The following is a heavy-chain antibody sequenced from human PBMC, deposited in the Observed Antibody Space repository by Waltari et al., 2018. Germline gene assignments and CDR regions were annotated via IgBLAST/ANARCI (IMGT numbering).Heavy chain of an antibody. CDR2: MYYTGSA. V-gene: IGHV4-61*01. D-gene: IGHD5-18*01. CDR1: GDSVGSGNYY. J-gene: IGHJ4*02. CDR3: AGDIIEGEYSYGLDS. Sequence: QVHLQESGPGLVRPSETLSLTCTVSGDSVGSGNYYWTWIRQSPGKELEWIGYMYYTGSARYNPSLSIRVTISLDKSRNQFSLNLTSVTAADTAVYYCAGDIIEGEYSYGLDSWGQGTRVTVSS.